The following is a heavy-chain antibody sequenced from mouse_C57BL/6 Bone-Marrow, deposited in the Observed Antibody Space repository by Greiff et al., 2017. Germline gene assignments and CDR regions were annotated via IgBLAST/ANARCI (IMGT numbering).Heavy chain of an antibody. Sequence: QVQLQQPGAELVMPGASVKLSCKASGYTFTSYWMHWVKQRPGHGLEWIGEIDPSDSYTNYNQKFKGKSTLTVDKSSSTAYMQLSSLTSEDSAVYYCARKGIYDYDGGFAYWGQGTLVTVSA. CDR3: ARKGIYDYDGGFAY. CDR1: GYTFTSYW. J-gene: IGHJ3*01. CDR2: IDPSDSYT. V-gene: IGHV1-69*01. D-gene: IGHD2-4*01.